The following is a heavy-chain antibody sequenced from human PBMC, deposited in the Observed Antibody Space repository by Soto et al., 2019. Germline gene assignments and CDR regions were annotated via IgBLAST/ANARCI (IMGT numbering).Heavy chain of an antibody. V-gene: IGHV1-69*01. Sequence: QVQLVQSGAEVKKPGSSVKVSCKASGGTFSSYTISWVRQAPGQGLEWMGGIIPIFGTANYAQKFQGRVTITADESTSTAYMELSSLRSEDTAVYYCASYEMATTRAGAFDYWGQGTLVTVSS. CDR1: GGTFSSYT. J-gene: IGHJ4*02. D-gene: IGHD5-12*01. CDR2: IIPIFGTA. CDR3: ASYEMATTRAGAFDY.